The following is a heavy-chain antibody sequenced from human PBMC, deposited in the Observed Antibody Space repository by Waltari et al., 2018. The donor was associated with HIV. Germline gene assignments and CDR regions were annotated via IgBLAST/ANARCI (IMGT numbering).Heavy chain of an antibody. CDR3: ARGFRVGCSDATCYSHY. V-gene: IGHV3-74*01. Sequence: EVQLLESGGGLVQPGGSLRLSCAASGFTFSSYWMHWFRQAPGKGLVWVSRSNGDGSSTAYADSVKGRFTISRDNAKNRLYLQVNSLRAEDTAVYYCARGFRVGCSDATCYSHYWGQGTLVTVSS. D-gene: IGHD2-15*01. J-gene: IGHJ4*02. CDR1: GFTFSSYW. CDR2: SNGDGSST.